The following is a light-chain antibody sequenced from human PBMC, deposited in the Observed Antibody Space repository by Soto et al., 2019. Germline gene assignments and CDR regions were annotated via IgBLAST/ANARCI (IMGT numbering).Light chain of an antibody. CDR3: QQYGSSPWT. Sequence: EIVLTQSPGTLSLSPGERATLSCRASQSVNSNYLAWYQQKPGQAPRLLIYGAATRATGIPDRFSGSGSGTDFTLTISRLEPEDFAVYYCQQYGSSPWTFGQGTKVEIK. CDR2: GAA. CDR1: QSVNSNY. V-gene: IGKV3-20*01. J-gene: IGKJ1*01.